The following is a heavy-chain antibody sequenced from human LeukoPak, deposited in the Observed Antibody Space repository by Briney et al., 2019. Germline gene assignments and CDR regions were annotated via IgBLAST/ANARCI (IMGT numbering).Heavy chain of an antibody. CDR2: ISGSGGST. Sequence: PGGSLRLSCAASGFTFSSYAMRWVRQAPGKGLEWVSSISGSGGSTYYADSVKGRFTISRDNSKNTLYLQMNSLRAEDTAVYYCAKDNGNKYYFDYWGQGTLVTVSS. CDR3: AKDNGNKYYFDY. D-gene: IGHD2-8*01. J-gene: IGHJ4*02. CDR1: GFTFSSYA. V-gene: IGHV3-23*01.